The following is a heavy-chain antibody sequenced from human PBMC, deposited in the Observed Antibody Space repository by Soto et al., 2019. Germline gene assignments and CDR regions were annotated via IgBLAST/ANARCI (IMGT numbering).Heavy chain of an antibody. Sequence: VASVKVSCKASGGSFSNFGISWVRQAPGQGLEWMGGIVPVFGRPNYAQRFRGRLTITAYLQWSSLKASDTAMYYCARPQVAAKPTFYFDYWGQGTLVTVSS. V-gene: IGHV1-69*13. CDR3: ARPQVAAKPTFYFDY. J-gene: IGHJ4*02. CDR2: IVPVFGRP. CDR1: GGSFSNFG. D-gene: IGHD2-15*01.